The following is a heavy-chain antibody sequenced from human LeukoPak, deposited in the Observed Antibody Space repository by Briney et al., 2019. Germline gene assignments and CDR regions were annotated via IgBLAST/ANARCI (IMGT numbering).Heavy chain of an antibody. J-gene: IGHJ4*02. CDR2: IFPSGGEI. CDR1: GFTFSTFA. CDR3: ATYRQVLLPFES. V-gene: IGHV3-23*01. D-gene: IGHD2-8*02. Sequence: PGGSLRLSCAASGFTFSTFAMIWVRQPPGKGLEWVSSIFPSGGEIHYADSVRGRFTISRDNSRSTLSLQMNSLRAEDTAIYYCATYRQVLLPFESGGQGTLVTVPS.